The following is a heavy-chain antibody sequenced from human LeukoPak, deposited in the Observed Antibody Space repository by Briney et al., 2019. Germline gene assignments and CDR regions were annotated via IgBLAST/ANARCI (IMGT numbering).Heavy chain of an antibody. CDR2: ISSSSSYI. CDR1: GFTFSTYS. Sequence: GGSLRLSCAASGFTFSTYSMNWVRQAPGKGLEWVSSISSSSSYIYYADSVKGRITISRDNAKNSLYLQMNSLRVEDTAVYYCARDKDVYFDYWGQGTLVTVSS. J-gene: IGHJ4*02. V-gene: IGHV3-21*01. CDR3: ARDKDVYFDY.